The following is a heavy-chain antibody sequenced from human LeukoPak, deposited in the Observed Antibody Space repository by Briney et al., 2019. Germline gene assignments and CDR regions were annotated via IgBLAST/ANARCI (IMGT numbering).Heavy chain of an antibody. J-gene: IGHJ3*02. CDR2: IYHSGST. D-gene: IGHD3-10*01. Sequence: SQTLSLTCTVSGGSISSGGYYWSWIRQPPGKGLEWIGYIYHSGSTYYNPSLKSRVTISVDRSKNQFSLKLSSVTAADTAVYYCAREGAAGIDAFDIWGQGTMVTVSS. CDR1: GGSISSGGYY. CDR3: AREGAAGIDAFDI. V-gene: IGHV4-30-2*01.